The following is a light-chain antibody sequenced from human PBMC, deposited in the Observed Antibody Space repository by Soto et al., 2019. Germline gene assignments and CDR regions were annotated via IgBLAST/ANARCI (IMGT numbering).Light chain of an antibody. J-gene: IGKJ1*01. V-gene: IGKV3-20*01. CDR1: QSVYNNY. Sequence: EVVLTLSPGTLSLSPGESATLSCRASQSVYNNYLAWYQQKPGQAPRLLIYGASTRATDIPDRFIASGSGTDFTLTIRRLEPEDFAVYYCQQFTFSLWTFGQGTKV. CDR2: GAS. CDR3: QQFTFSLWT.